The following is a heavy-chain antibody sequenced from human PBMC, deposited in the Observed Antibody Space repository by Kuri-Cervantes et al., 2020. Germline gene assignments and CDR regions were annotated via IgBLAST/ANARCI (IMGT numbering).Heavy chain of an antibody. Sequence: ASVKVSCKASGYTFTSYYMHWVRQAPGQGLEWMGIINPSGGSTSYAQKFQGRVTITADESTSTAYMELSSLRSEDTAVYYCASGVGSPTYFDYWGQGTLVTDSS. V-gene: IGHV1-46*01. CDR3: ASGVGSPTYFDY. J-gene: IGHJ4*02. CDR1: GYTFTSYY. CDR2: INPSGGST. D-gene: IGHD3-3*01.